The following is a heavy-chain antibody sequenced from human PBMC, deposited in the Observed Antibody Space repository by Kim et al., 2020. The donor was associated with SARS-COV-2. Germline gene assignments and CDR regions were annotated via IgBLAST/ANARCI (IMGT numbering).Heavy chain of an antibody. CDR3: AREGSSEDDAFDI. Sequence: YAQKFQGRVTMTRDTSISTAYMELSRLRSDETVVYYCAREGSSEDDAFDIWGQGTMVTVSS. V-gene: IGHV1-2*05. J-gene: IGHJ3*02. D-gene: IGHD3-10*01.